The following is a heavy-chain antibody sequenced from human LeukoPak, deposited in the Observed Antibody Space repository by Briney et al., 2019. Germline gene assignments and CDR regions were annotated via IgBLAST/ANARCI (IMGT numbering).Heavy chain of an antibody. CDR3: AREIVGAFDY. J-gene: IGHJ4*02. CDR2: ISAYNGNT. V-gene: IGHV1-18*01. CDR1: GGTFSSYA. D-gene: IGHD1-26*01. Sequence: ASVKVSCKASGGTFSSYAISRVRQAPGQGLEWMGWISAYNGNTNYAQKLQGRVTMTTDTSTSTAYMELRSLRSDDTAVYYCAREIVGAFDYWGQGTLVTVSS.